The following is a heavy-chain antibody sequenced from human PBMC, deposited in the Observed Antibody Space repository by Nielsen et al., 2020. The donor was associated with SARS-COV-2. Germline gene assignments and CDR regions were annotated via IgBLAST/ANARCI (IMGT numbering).Heavy chain of an antibody. CDR3: ARVAGDYYYYGMDV. J-gene: IGHJ6*02. CDR1: GFTFSSYS. V-gene: IGHV3-21*01. CDR2: ISSSSSYI. D-gene: IGHD6-19*01. Sequence: GSLRLSCAASGFTFSSYSMNWVRQAPGKGLEWVSSISSSSSYIYYADSVKGRFTISRDNAKNSLYLQMNSLRAEDTAVYYCARVAGDYYYYGMDVWGQGTTVTVSS.